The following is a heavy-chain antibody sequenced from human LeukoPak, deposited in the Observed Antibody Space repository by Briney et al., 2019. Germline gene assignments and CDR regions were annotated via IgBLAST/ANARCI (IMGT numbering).Heavy chain of an antibody. CDR2: ITGSGGNT. CDR3: AKWGDYDVLTGYYVSDY. D-gene: IGHD3-9*01. Sequence: GGSLRLSCAASGFTFSNYAMSWGRQAPGKGLEWVSAITGSGGNTYYADSVKGRFTISRDNSKNTVFLQMNSLRAEDTAVYYCAKWGDYDVLTGYYVSDYWGQGTLVTVSS. V-gene: IGHV3-23*01. CDR1: GFTFSNYA. J-gene: IGHJ4*02.